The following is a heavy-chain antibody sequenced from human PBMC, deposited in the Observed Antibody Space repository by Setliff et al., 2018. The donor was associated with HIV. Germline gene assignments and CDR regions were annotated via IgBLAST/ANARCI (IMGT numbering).Heavy chain of an antibody. D-gene: IGHD3-10*01. CDR1: GFTFSSYS. CDR2: ISSSSSAI. Sequence: PGGSLRLSCAVSGFTFSSYSMNWVRQAPGKGLEWVSYISSSSSAIYYADSVKGRFTISRDNAKNSLYLQMNSLRAEDTAVYYCARGRMGSDGSGSYSYSPYYFDYWGQGTLVTVSS. J-gene: IGHJ4*02. V-gene: IGHV3-48*01. CDR3: ARGRMGSDGSGSYSYSPYYFDY.